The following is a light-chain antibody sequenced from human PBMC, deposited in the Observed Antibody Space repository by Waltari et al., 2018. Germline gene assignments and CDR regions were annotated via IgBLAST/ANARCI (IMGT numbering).Light chain of an antibody. CDR1: QSISSW. V-gene: IGKV1-5*03. CDR2: KAS. CDR3: QQYNSLWT. Sequence: DIQMTQSPSTLSASVGARVNITCRASQSISSWLAWYQQKPGKAPKLLIYKASSLESGVPSRFSGSGSGTEFTLTISSLQPDDFATYYCQQYNSLWTFGQGTKVEIK. J-gene: IGKJ1*01.